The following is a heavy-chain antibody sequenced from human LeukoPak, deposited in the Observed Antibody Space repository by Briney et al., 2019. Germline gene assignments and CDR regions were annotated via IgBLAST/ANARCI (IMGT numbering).Heavy chain of an antibody. V-gene: IGHV3-7*01. CDR1: GFSFSNYW. CDR2: IGQDGTGN. D-gene: IGHD1-7*01. Sequence: GGSPRLSCAASGFSFSNYWMTWVRQAPGKGLEWVANIGQDGTGNHYVDSVKGRFTISRDNAKNSLYLQMNRLRADDTAVYYCARDLNYYATDYWGQGTLVTVSS. J-gene: IGHJ4*02. CDR3: ARDLNYYATDY.